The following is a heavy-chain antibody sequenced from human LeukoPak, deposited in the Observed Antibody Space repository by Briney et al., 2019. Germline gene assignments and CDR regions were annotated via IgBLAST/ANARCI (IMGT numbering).Heavy chain of an antibody. CDR3: ARDPNPDIGLQLVRDLGY. V-gene: IGHV3-21*01. J-gene: IGHJ4*02. CDR1: GFTFSSYS. Sequence: PGGSLRLSCAASGFTFSSYSMNWVRQAPGKGLEWVSSISSSSSYIYYADSVKGRFTISRDNAKNSLYLQMNSLRAEDTAVYYCARDPNPDIGLQLVRDLGYWGQGTLVTVSS. D-gene: IGHD6-13*01. CDR2: ISSSSSYI.